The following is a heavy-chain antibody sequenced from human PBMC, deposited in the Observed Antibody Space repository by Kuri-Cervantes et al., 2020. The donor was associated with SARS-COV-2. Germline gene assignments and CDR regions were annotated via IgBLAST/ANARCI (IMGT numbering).Heavy chain of an antibody. CDR3: VRDGDHWNFDY. J-gene: IGHJ4*02. CDR2: INHDGRYK. Sequence: GGLLRLSCAASGFTFSGHWLHWVRQAPGKGLVWVSRINHDGRYKNNVDSVKGRFTLSRDNAKNMLFLQMNSLRTEDTAVYYCVRDGDHWNFDYWGQGTLVTVSS. CDR1: GFTFSGHW. D-gene: IGHD1-1*01. V-gene: IGHV3-74*01.